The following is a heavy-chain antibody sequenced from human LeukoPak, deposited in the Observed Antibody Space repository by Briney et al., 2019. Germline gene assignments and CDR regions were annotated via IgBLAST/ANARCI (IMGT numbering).Heavy chain of an antibody. CDR1: GASISRREYT. J-gene: IGHJ5*02. CDR3: ARHNIYYDTSGYHNWCDT. V-gene: IGHV4-39*01. Sequence: PETLSPPCPVPGASISRREYTCCWPRHPQGRGLEWIGSMYYSGTTYKNPSLKSRFTVDLDSSKNKFSLSLTPVPAAAWAVFYCARHNIYYDTSGYHNWCDTWGEGALVTVSS. CDR2: MYYSGTT. D-gene: IGHD3-22*01.